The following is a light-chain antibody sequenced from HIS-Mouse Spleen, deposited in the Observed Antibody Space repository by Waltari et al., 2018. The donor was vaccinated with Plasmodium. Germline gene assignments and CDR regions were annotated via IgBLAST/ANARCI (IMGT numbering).Light chain of an antibody. Sequence: SYELTQPPSVSVSPGQTARITCSGDALPKQYAYWYQQEPGQAPVLVIYNDSGRPSGIPELFSGSSSGTTVTLTISGGQAEDEADYYCQSADSSGTYRVFGGGTKLTVL. CDR1: ALPKQY. J-gene: IGLJ2*01. CDR3: QSADSSGTYRV. V-gene: IGLV3-25*03. CDR2: NDS.